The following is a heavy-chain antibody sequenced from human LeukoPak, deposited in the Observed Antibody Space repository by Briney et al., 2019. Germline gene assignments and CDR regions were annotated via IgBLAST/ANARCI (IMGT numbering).Heavy chain of an antibody. V-gene: IGHV3-7*03. J-gene: IGHJ5*01. CDR1: GFAFSNYW. CDR3: AREPVRKRWFDS. Sequence: GGSLRLSCTGSGFAFSNYWMSWVRQAPGKGLEWVANTKHDGSEKYYVDSVKGRLTISRDNAKNSLYLQMNSLRAEDTAVYYCAREPVRKRWFDSWGQGTLVTVSS. D-gene: IGHD3-10*01. CDR2: TKHDGSEK.